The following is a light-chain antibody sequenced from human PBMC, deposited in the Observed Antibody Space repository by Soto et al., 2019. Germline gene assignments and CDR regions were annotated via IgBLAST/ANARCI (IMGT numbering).Light chain of an antibody. Sequence: EVVVTQSPATLSVSPGERATLSCRASQTVYNNLAWFQQRPGQRPRLLISGASRRAAGIPDRFSGSGSGTDFTLTISRLESEDIAVYYCQQYDSSPRTFGQGTKVDIK. J-gene: IGKJ1*01. CDR2: GAS. V-gene: IGKV3D-15*01. CDR3: QQYDSSPRT. CDR1: QTVYNN.